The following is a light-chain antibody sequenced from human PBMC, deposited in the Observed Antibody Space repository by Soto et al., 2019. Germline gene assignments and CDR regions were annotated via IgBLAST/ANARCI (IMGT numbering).Light chain of an antibody. V-gene: IGKV3-20*01. CDR2: GAS. CDR3: QQYGSSPLT. Sequence: EIVLTQSPGTLSLSPGERATLSCRASQSVSSSYLAWYQQKPGQAPRLLIYGASSRATGIPDRFSGSGSGTDFSITISRLEPEDFAVYSCQQYGSSPLTFGGGTKVEIK. J-gene: IGKJ4*01. CDR1: QSVSSSY.